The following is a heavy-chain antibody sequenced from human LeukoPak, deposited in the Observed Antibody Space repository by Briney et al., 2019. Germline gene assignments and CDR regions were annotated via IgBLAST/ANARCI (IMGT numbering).Heavy chain of an antibody. V-gene: IGHV3-21*01. CDR2: ISSSSYI. CDR1: GFTFTSSS. D-gene: IGHD2-21*01. Sequence: GGSLRLSCAASGFTFTSSSMSWVRQAPGKGLEWVSSISSSSYIYYADSVKGRFTISRDNAKNSLYLQMDSLRDEDTAVYYCARGFGSGGDFDIWGQGTMVTVSS. CDR3: ARGFGSGGDFDI. J-gene: IGHJ3*02.